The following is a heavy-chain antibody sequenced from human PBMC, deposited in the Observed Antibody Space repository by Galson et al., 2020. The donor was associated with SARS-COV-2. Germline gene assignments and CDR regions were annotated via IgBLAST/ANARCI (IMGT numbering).Heavy chain of an antibody. CDR1: GYTFSGHY. CDR2: INPNSGDT. D-gene: IGHD3-10*01. V-gene: IGHV1-2*06. Sequence: ASVKVSCKASGYTFSGHYLHWVRLAPGQGLEWMGRINPNSGDTDVAQKFQGRVTMTTDTSLTTAYMELSRLTSDDTAVYYCTRGSNSSPFYHFDPWGQGTLVTVSS. CDR3: TRGSNSSPFYHFDP. J-gene: IGHJ5*02.